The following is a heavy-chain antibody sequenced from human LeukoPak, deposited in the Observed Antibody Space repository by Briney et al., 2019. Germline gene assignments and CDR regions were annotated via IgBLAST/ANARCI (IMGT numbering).Heavy chain of an antibody. CDR3: ARSSGWYHRGPDYYYYYMDV. Sequence: PGGSLRLSCAASGFIFNRHIMNWVRQAPGKGLEWVSSISIISSYIYYADSVKSRFTISRDNAKNSLYLQMNSLRAEDTAVYYCARSSGWYHRGPDYYYYYMDVWGKGTTVTVS. D-gene: IGHD6-19*01. CDR2: ISIISSYI. CDR1: GFIFNRHI. J-gene: IGHJ6*03. V-gene: IGHV3-21*01.